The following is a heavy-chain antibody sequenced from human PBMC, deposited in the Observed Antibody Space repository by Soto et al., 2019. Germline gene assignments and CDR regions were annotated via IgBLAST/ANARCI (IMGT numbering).Heavy chain of an antibody. D-gene: IGHD2-2*01. J-gene: IGHJ5*02. V-gene: IGHV1-3*01. CDR2: INAGNGNT. CDR1: GYTFTSYA. Sequence: RASVKVSCKASGYTFTSYAMHWVRQAPGQRLEWMGWINAGNGNTKYSQKFQGRVTITRDTSASTAYMERSSLRSEDTAVYYCARDRMAYQLRGANWFDPWGQGTLVTVSS. CDR3: ARDRMAYQLRGANWFDP.